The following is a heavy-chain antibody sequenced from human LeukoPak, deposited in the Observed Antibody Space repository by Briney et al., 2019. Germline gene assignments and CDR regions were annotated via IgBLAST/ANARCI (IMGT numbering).Heavy chain of an antibody. V-gene: IGHV3-74*01. J-gene: IGHJ3*02. D-gene: IGHD3-10*01. CDR1: GFTFSSYW. CDR3: ARAPLLWFGELLIGAFDI. CDR2: INSDGSST. Sequence: GGSLRLSCAASGFTFSSYWMHWVRHAPGKGLVWVSRINSDGSSTSYADSVKGRFTISRDNAENTLYLQMNSLRAEDTAVYYCARAPLLWFGELLIGAFDIWGQGTMVTVSS.